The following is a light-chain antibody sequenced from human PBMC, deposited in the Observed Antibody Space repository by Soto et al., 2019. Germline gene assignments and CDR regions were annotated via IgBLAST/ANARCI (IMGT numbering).Light chain of an antibody. Sequence: IQLTQSPSSLSASVGDRVTISCRASQGIANFLAWYQQKPGKAPKLLIYGASTLQSGVPSRFSGSGSGTDFTPTISSLQPEDFVTYYCQQLNSFPIPFGPGTKVDIK. CDR2: GAS. CDR3: QQLNSFPIP. V-gene: IGKV1-9*01. CDR1: QGIANF. J-gene: IGKJ3*01.